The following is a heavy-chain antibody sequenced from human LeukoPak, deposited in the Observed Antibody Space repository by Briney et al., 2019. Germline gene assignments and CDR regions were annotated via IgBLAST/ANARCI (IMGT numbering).Heavy chain of an antibody. CDR1: GFTVSSNY. CDR3: ARRNYDAFDI. CDR2: IYSGGST. J-gene: IGHJ3*02. V-gene: IGHV3-66*04. D-gene: IGHD1-7*01. Sequence: QSGGSLRLSCAASGFTVSSNYMSWVRQAPGKGLEWVSVIYSGGSTYYADSVKGRFTISRDNSKNTLYLQMNSLRAEDTAVYYCARRNYDAFDIWGQGTMVTVSS.